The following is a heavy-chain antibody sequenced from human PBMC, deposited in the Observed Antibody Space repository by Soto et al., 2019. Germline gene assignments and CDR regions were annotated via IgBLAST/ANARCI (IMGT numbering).Heavy chain of an antibody. J-gene: IGHJ5*02. CDR2: ISYDGSNK. CDR3: AKDEVATIFGVEEPGWFDP. Sequence: QVQLVESGGGVVQPGRSLRLSCAASGFTFSSYGMHWVRQAPGKGLEWVAVISYDGSNKYYANSVKGRFTISRDNSNNTLYLQMNSLRAEDTAVYYCAKDEVATIFGVEEPGWFDPWGQGTLVTVYS. D-gene: IGHD3-3*01. V-gene: IGHV3-30*18. CDR1: GFTFSSYG.